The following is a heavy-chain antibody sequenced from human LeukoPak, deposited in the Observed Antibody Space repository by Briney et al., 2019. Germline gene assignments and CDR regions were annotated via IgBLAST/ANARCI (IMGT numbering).Heavy chain of an antibody. D-gene: IGHD6-19*01. Sequence: PGGSLRLSCAASGFTFNNYVMSWVRQAPGKGLEWVSGIDYSGGATNYADSVQGRFTVSRDNSKNTLYLQMNSLRAEDTAVYSCARGDSSGWYGGNWFDPWGQGALVTVSS. J-gene: IGHJ5*02. CDR2: IDYSGGAT. CDR3: ARGDSSGWYGGNWFDP. V-gene: IGHV3-23*01. CDR1: GFTFNNYV.